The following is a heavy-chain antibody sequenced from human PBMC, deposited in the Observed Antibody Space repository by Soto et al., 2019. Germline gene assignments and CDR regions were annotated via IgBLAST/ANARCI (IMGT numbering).Heavy chain of an antibody. CDR3: AHRLGGFTWNDGYLDY. V-gene: IGHV2-5*02. CDR2: IYWDDDK. D-gene: IGHD1-1*01. Sequence: QITLKDSGPTLVEPTETLTLTCSFSGFSLTTHPMGVGWIRQPPGRALEWLAVIYWDDDKRYNPSLRSRLTITKDTSKRQVVLTMTYMEPADTATYYCAHRLGGFTWNDGYLDYWGQGTLVTVSS. J-gene: IGHJ4*02. CDR1: GFSLTTHPMG.